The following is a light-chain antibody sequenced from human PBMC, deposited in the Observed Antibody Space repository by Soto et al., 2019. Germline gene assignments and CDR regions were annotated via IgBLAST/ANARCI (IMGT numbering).Light chain of an antibody. V-gene: IGLV2-14*01. CDR2: AVS. CDR1: SSDVGSYNY. J-gene: IGLJ1*01. CDR3: SSYTSSNTYV. Sequence: SALAQPPSVSGSPGQSITISCTGTSSDVGSYNYVSWYQQHPGKAPNLIIYAVSHRPSGVSNRFSASKSGNTASLAISGLQADDEADYYCSSYTSSNTYVFGTGTKVTVL.